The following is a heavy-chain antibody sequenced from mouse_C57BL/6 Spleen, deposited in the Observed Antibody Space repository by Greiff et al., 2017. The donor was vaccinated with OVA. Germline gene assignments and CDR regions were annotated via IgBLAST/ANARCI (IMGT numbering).Heavy chain of an antibody. CDR1: GYTFTSYW. V-gene: IGHV1-50*01. J-gene: IGHJ2*01. CDR2: IDPSDSYT. CDR3: ARSNYYGSSYGYYFDY. D-gene: IGHD1-1*01. Sequence: SGAELVKPGASVKLSSKASGYTFTSYWMQWVKQRPGQGLAWIGEIDPSDSYTNYTQKFKGKATLTVDTSSSTAYMQLSSLTSEDSAVYYRARSNYYGSSYGYYFDYWGQGTTLTVSS.